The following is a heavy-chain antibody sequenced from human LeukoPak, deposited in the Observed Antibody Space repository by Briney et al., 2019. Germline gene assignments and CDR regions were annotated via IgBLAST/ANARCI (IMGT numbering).Heavy chain of an antibody. V-gene: IGHV3-7*01. CDR2: IRQEGNKK. CDR1: GFIFSNYW. D-gene: IGHD4-17*01. J-gene: IGHJ4*02. Sequence: GGSLRLSCAASGFIFSNYWMSWLRQAPGKGLEWVANIRQEGNKKNYVDSVEGRYTIYRDNVQNSVYLQMTSLRAEDTAVYYCATDTGHGYFESWGQGTLVTVSS. CDR3: ATDTGHGYFES.